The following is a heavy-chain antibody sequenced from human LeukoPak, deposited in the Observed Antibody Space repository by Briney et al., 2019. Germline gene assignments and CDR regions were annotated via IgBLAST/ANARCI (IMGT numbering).Heavy chain of an antibody. Sequence: SETLSLTCTVSGGSLSSYYWSWVRQPPGEGLEWIGYIYYSGSTNYNPSLKSRVNISVDTSKNQFSLKLSSVTAADTAVYYCARSAMIDAFDIWGQGTMVTVSS. CDR3: ARSAMIDAFDI. J-gene: IGHJ3*02. V-gene: IGHV4-59*01. D-gene: IGHD2-2*01. CDR1: GGSLSSYY. CDR2: IYYSGST.